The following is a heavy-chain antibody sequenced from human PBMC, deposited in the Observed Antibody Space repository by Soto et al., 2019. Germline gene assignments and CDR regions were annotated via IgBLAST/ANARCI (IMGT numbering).Heavy chain of an antibody. V-gene: IGHV3-7*01. J-gene: IGHJ3*02. CDR1: GFTFSSYW. Sequence: PGGSLRLSCAASGFTFSSYWMSWVRQAPGKGLEWVANIKQDGSEKYYVDSVKGRFTISRDNAKNSLYLQMNSLRAEDTAVYYCARDFPIFLYQLPPPKSAFDIWGQGTMVTVSS. CDR3: ARDFPIFLYQLPPPKSAFDI. D-gene: IGHD2-2*01. CDR2: IKQDGSEK.